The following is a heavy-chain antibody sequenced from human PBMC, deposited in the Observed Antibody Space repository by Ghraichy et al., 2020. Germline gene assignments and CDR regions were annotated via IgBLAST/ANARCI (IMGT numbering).Heavy chain of an antibody. Sequence: GGSLRLSCAASGFTFSSYAVNWVRQAPGKVLEWVSAFRGSTGGTYYADSVKGRFTVSTDNSKNTLYLQMDSLRAEDTAVYYCTKVRRDGYSSFDYWGQGTLVTVSS. CDR1: GFTFSSYA. CDR2: FRGSTGGT. CDR3: TKVRRDGYSSFDY. J-gene: IGHJ4*02. D-gene: IGHD5-24*01. V-gene: IGHV3-23*01.